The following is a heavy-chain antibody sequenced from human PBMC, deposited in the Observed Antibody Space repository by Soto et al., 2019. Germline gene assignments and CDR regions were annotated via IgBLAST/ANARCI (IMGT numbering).Heavy chain of an antibody. CDR1: GFTFSSYS. CDR3: AKSPTGDAFDM. D-gene: IGHD4-4*01. V-gene: IGHV3-21*01. CDR2: ISSSSDYI. Sequence: EVQQVESGGGLVKPGGSLRLSCAASGFTFSSYSINWVRQAPGKGLEWVSSISSSSDYIFYADSVKGRFTISRDNAKNSAYVHMNSLRAEDTAVYYCAKSPTGDAFDMWGQGTMVTVS. J-gene: IGHJ3*02.